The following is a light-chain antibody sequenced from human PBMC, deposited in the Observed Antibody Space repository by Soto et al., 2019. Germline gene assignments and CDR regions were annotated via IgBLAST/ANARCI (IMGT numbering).Light chain of an antibody. CDR1: QSVRSN. J-gene: IGKJ4*01. V-gene: IGKV3-15*01. CDR2: GAS. Sequence: EIVLTQSPATLSVSPGERATLSCRASQSVRSNLAWYQQRPGQAPRLLIYGASTRATGIPARFSGSGSETEFTLTISSLQSEDFALYFCQQYNHCPPALTFGGGTKVDIK. CDR3: QQYNHCPPALT.